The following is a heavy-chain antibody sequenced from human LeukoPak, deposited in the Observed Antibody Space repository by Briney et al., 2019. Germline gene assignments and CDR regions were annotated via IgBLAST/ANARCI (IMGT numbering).Heavy chain of an antibody. CDR2: INPNSGGT. CDR1: GYTFTGYY. D-gene: IGHD3-10*01. CDR3: ARDQGILWFGELGWFDP. V-gene: IGHV1-2*02. Sequence: ASVKVSCKASGYTFTGYYMHWVRQAPGQGLEWMGWINPNSGGTNYAQKFQGRVTMTRDTSISTAYMELSRLRSDGTAVYYCARDQGILWFGELGWFDPWGQGTLVTVSS. J-gene: IGHJ5*02.